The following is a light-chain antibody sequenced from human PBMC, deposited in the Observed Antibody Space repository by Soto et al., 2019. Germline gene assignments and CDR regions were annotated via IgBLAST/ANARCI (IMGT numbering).Light chain of an antibody. CDR2: KAT. CDR1: QTISSW. CDR3: QQYHTFYPT. V-gene: IGKV1-5*03. Sequence: DIQMTQSPSTISGSVGDRVTITCRASQTISSWLAWYQQTPGKAPKLLISKATSLESGVPSRFRGRGSGTEFTLPITRLQPDDVGSYSCQQYHTFYPTFGQGTRLEI. J-gene: IGKJ5*01.